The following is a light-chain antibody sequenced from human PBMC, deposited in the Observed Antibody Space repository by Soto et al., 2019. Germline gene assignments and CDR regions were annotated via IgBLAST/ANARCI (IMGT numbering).Light chain of an antibody. CDR2: EVS. J-gene: IGLJ1*01. V-gene: IGLV2-8*01. CDR3: SSSAGTVYV. CDR1: SSDVGGYNY. Sequence: QSVLTQPPSASGSPGQSVTISCTGTSSDVGGYNYVSWYQQHPGKAPKLMIYEVSKRPSGVPDRFTGSKSGNTASLTVSGLQAEDEAAYYCSSSAGTVYVFGTGTKVTVL.